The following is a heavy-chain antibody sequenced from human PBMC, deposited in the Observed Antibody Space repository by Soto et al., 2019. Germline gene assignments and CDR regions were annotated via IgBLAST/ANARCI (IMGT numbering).Heavy chain of an antibody. V-gene: IGHV3-7*05. D-gene: IGHD2-21*01. CDR2: INPDGSGR. CDR1: GFTFETYW. Sequence: DVQLVDSGGGRVQPGGSLRLSCAASGFTFETYWMTWVRQAPGKGLEWVANINPDGSGRFHVDSMQGRFIVSRDNPKNSLYLQMNSLRAEDTAVYYCARVAYLANGCDFWAQGTLVTVSS. CDR3: ARVAYLANGCDF. J-gene: IGHJ4*02.